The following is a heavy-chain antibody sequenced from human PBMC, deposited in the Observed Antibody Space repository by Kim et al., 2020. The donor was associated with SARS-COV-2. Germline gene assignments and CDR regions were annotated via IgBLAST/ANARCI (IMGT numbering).Heavy chain of an antibody. CDR1: GFTFSSYW. V-gene: IGHV3-7*03. CDR3: ARSRDCRSSSCKSPGYY. D-gene: IGHD2-2*01. CDR2: IKQDGSEK. Sequence: GGSLRLSCAASGFTFSSYWMSWVRQAPGKGLEWVANIKQDGSEKYYVDSVKGRFTISRDNAKNSLYLQMNSLRAEDTAVYYCARSRDCRSSSCKSPGYYWGQGTLVTVSS. J-gene: IGHJ4*02.